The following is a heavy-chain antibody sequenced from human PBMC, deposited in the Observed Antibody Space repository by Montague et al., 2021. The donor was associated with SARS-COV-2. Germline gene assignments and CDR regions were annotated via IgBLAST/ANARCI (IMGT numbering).Heavy chain of an antibody. CDR2: IYYSGST. J-gene: IGHJ3*02. Sequence: TLSLTCAVSGGSISSSSYYWGWIRQPPGKGLEWIGSIYYSGSTYYNPSLKSRVTISVDTSKNQFSLKLSSVTAADTAVYYCASPTYYYDSSGSDAFDIWGQGTMVTVSS. CDR1: GGSISSSSYY. V-gene: IGHV4-39*01. D-gene: IGHD3-22*01. CDR3: ASPTYYYDSSGSDAFDI.